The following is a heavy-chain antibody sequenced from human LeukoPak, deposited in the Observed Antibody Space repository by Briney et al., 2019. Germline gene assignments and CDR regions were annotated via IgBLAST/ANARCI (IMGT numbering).Heavy chain of an antibody. D-gene: IGHD2-15*01. CDR1: GYTFTGYY. J-gene: IGHJ5*02. Sequence: GASVKVSCKASGYTFTGYYMHRVRQAPGQGLEWMGRINPNSGGTNYAQKFQGRVTMTRDTSISTAYMELSSLKSYDTAVYYCARPGVDNWFDPWGQGTLVTVSS. CDR2: INPNSGGT. V-gene: IGHV1-2*06. CDR3: ARPGVDNWFDP.